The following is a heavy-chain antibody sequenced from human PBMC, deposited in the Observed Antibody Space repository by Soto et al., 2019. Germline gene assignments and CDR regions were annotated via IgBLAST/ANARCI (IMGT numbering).Heavy chain of an antibody. V-gene: IGHV1-69*13. CDR1: GGTFSSYA. CDR3: ARDPDIAVAGLYYYYGMDV. J-gene: IGHJ6*02. D-gene: IGHD6-19*01. Sequence: ASVKVSCKASGGTFSSYAISWVRQAPGQGLEWMGGIIPIFGTANYAQKFQGRVTITADESTSTAYMELSSLRSEDTAVYCCARDPDIAVAGLYYYYGMDVWGQGTTVTVSS. CDR2: IIPIFGTA.